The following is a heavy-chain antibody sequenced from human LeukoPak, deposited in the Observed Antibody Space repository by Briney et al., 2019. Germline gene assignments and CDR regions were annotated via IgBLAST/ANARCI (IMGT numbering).Heavy chain of an antibody. V-gene: IGHV3-7*01. CDR2: IKQDGSEK. CDR1: GFTFSSYW. Sequence: GGSLRLSCAASGFTFSSYWMSWVRQAPGKGLEWVANIKQDGSEKYYVDSVKGRFTISRDNAKNSLYLQMNSLRAEDTAGYYCARLKLLWSNYFDYWGQGTLVTVSS. D-gene: IGHD2-2*01. J-gene: IGHJ4*02. CDR3: ARLKLLWSNYFDY.